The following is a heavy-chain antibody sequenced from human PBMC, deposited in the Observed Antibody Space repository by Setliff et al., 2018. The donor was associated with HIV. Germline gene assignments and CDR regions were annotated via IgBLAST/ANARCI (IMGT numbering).Heavy chain of an antibody. D-gene: IGHD1-26*01. CDR3: AVLQVGATVDY. V-gene: IGHV1-69*05. CDR2: IIPIFGTA. Sequence: SVKVSCKSPGHTFTNYDIHWMRRAPGQGLEWMGEIIPIFGTANYAQKFQGRVTITTDESTSTAYMELSSLRSEDTAVYYCAVLQVGATVDYWGQGTLVTVSS. J-gene: IGHJ4*02. CDR1: GHTFTNYD.